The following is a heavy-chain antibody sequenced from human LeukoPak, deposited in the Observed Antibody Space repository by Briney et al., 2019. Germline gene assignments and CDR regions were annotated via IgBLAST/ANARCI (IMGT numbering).Heavy chain of an antibody. CDR3: ASGLGY. D-gene: IGHD7-27*01. V-gene: IGHV3-48*04. CDR2: ITSSSTV. Sequence: GGSLRLSCAASGFTFSNYSMNWVRQAPGKGLEWVSYITSSSTVYYAGSVKGRFTISRDNAKNSLYLQMNSLRAEDTAVYYCASGLGYWGQGTLVTVSS. J-gene: IGHJ4*02. CDR1: GFTFSNYS.